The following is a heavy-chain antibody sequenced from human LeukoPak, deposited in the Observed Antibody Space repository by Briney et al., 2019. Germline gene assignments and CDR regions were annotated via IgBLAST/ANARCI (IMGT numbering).Heavy chain of an antibody. D-gene: IGHD2-21*02. CDR1: GGTFSSCA. Sequence: SVKVSCKASGGTFSSCAISWVRQAPGQWLEWMGGIVPIFGTANYAQKFQGRVTITADESTSTAYMELSSLRSEDTAVYYCARGSGYCGGDCYMNYWGQGTLVTVSS. J-gene: IGHJ4*02. CDR2: IVPIFGTA. V-gene: IGHV1-69*01. CDR3: ARGSGYCGGDCYMNY.